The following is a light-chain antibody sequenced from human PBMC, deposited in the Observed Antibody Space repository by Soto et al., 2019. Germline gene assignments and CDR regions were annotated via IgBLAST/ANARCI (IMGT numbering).Light chain of an antibody. CDR1: QSVSSN. CDR2: GAS. CDR3: QQYNNWPPWT. J-gene: IGKJ1*01. V-gene: IGKV3-15*01. Sequence: EIVMTQSPATLSVSPGERATLSCRASQSVSSNLAWYQQKPGQAPRLLIYGASTRATGIPARFSGSGSGTEFTRTISTLHTEDCAVYYCQQYNNWPPWTFGQGTKVEIK.